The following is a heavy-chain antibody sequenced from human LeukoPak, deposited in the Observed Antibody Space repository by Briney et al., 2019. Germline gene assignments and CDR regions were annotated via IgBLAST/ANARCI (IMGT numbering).Heavy chain of an antibody. V-gene: IGHV3-23*01. J-gene: IGHJ4*02. Sequence: QPGGSLRLSCAASGFTFSSYAMSWVRQAPGKGLEWVSAISGSGGSTYYADSVKGRFTISRDNSKNTLYLQMNSLRAEDTAVYYCAKEASWTYDSSGLLDYWGQGTLVTVSS. CDR1: GFTFSSYA. CDR3: AKEASWTYDSSGLLDY. D-gene: IGHD3-22*01. CDR2: ISGSGGST.